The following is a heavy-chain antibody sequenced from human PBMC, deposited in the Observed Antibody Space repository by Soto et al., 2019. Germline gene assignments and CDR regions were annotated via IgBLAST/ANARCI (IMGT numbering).Heavy chain of an antibody. J-gene: IGHJ4*02. D-gene: IGHD4-17*01. V-gene: IGHV4-34*01. CDR2: INHSGST. CDR3: ARLISDYGDYDAFDY. Sequence: QVQLQQWGAGLLKPSETLSLTCAVYGGSFSGYYWSWIRQPPGKGLEWIGEINHSGSTDYNPSLKSRVTISVDTSKNQFSLKLSSVTAADTAVYYCARLISDYGDYDAFDYWGQGTLVTVSS. CDR1: GGSFSGYY.